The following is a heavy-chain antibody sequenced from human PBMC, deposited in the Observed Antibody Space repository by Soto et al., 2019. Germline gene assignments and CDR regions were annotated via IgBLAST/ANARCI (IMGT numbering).Heavy chain of an antibody. J-gene: IGHJ6*02. CDR3: AIYTVTASSYYYYYGMDV. CDR2: IIPIFGTA. Sequence: SVKVSCKASGGTFSSYAISWVRQAPGQGLEWMGGIIPIFGTANYAQKFQGRVTITADESTSTAYMELSSLRSEDTAVYYCAIYTVTASSYYYYYGMDVSGQATTVTVSS. D-gene: IGHD4-4*01. CDR1: GGTFSSYA. V-gene: IGHV1-69*13.